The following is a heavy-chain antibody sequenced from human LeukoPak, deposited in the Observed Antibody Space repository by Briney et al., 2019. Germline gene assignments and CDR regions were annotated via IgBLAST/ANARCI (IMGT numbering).Heavy chain of an antibody. V-gene: IGHV3-74*01. J-gene: IGHJ4*02. CDR2: INSDGSIT. CDR1: GFSFSGYW. Sequence: PGGSLRLSCAASGFSFSGYWMHWVRQIPGKGLVWVSHINSDGSITNYADSVKGRFTISRDNAKNTLYLQMNSLRAEDTAVYYCAREDYDSSGYYLFDYWGQGTLVTVSS. CDR3: AREDYDSSGYYLFDY. D-gene: IGHD3-22*01.